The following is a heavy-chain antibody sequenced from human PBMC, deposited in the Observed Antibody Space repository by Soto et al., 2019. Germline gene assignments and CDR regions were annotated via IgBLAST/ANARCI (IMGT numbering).Heavy chain of an antibody. D-gene: IGHD3-22*01. J-gene: IGHJ4*02. V-gene: IGHV1-69*13. CDR1: GGTFSSYD. Sequence: GASVKVSCKASGGTFSSYDISWVRQAPGQGLEWMGGIIPIFGTANYAQKFQGRVTITADESTSTAYMELSSLRSEDTAVYYCARLGSSGLAGFPPFDYWGQGTLVTVSS. CDR3: ARLGSSGLAGFPPFDY. CDR2: IIPIFGTA.